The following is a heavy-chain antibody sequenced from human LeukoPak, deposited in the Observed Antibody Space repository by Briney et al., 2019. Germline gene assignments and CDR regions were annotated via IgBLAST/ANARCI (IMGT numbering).Heavy chain of an antibody. V-gene: IGHV1-46*01. D-gene: IGHD3-16*02. CDR1: GYTFTSYF. Sequence: ASVKVSCKASGYTFTSYFMHWVRQAPGQGLAWMGIINPSGGSTTYAQKFQGRVTMTRDTSTSTVYMELSGLTSEDTAVYYCARGLGELSLPSFWFDPWGHGTLVTVSS. CDR3: ARGLGELSLPSFWFDP. J-gene: IGHJ5*02. CDR2: INPSGGST.